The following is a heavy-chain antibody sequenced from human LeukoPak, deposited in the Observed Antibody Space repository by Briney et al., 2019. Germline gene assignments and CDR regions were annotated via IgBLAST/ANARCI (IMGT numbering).Heavy chain of an antibody. CDR2: ISSGSSTT. J-gene: IGHJ6*02. CDR1: GFTFSSYA. Sequence: PGGSLRLSCAASGFTFSSYAMNWVRRAPGKGLEWVSYISSGSSTTYYADSVKGRFTISRDNAENSLYLQTNSLRAEDTAVYYCASEEGRYYGMGVWGQGTTVTVSS. V-gene: IGHV3-48*01. CDR3: ASEEGRYYGMGV.